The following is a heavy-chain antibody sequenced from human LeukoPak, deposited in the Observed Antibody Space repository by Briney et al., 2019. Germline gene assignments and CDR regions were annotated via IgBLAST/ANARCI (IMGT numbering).Heavy chain of an antibody. D-gene: IGHD6-19*01. Sequence: SETLSLTCTVYGGSFSGYYWSWIRQPPGKGLEWIGEINHSGNTNYNPSLKSRVTISLDTSKNQFSLKLSSVTAADTAVYYCARQGWQWLVHAFHIWGQGTMVTVSS. CDR2: INHSGNT. V-gene: IGHV4-34*01. CDR1: GGSFSGYY. J-gene: IGHJ3*02. CDR3: ARQGWQWLVHAFHI.